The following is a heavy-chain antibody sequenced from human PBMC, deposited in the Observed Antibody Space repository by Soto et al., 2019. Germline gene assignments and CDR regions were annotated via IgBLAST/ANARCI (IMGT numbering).Heavy chain of an antibody. Sequence: PGGSLRLSCAASGFTFSSYAMSWVPQAPGKGLKWVSSISTSGGSTYYADSVKGRFTISRDNSNNTLYLQMNSLRAEDTAVYYCSLSDRYYGMDVWGLGTTVTVSS. CDR1: GFTFSSYA. CDR2: ISTSGGST. CDR3: SLSDRYYGMDV. V-gene: IGHV3-23*01. J-gene: IGHJ6*02.